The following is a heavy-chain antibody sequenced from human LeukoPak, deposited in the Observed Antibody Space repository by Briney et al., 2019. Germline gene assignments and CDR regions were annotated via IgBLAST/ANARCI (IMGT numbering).Heavy chain of an antibody. CDR2: ISGSGGST. Sequence: GGSLRLSCAASGFTFSSYGMSWVRQAPGKGLEWVSAISGSGGSTYYADSVKGRFTISRDNSKNTLYLQMNSLRAEDTAVYYCAKSKSITMVRGYYPTFDYWGQGTLVTVSS. CDR3: AKSKSITMVRGYYPTFDY. D-gene: IGHD3-10*01. V-gene: IGHV3-23*01. J-gene: IGHJ4*02. CDR1: GFTFSSYG.